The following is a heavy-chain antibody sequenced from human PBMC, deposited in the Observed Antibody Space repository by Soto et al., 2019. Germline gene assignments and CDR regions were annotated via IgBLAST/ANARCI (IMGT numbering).Heavy chain of an antibody. CDR1: GFTFSSYA. J-gene: IGHJ5*02. V-gene: IGHV3-30-3*01. D-gene: IGHD1-26*01. Sequence: PGGSLRLSCAASGFTFSSYAMHWVRQAPGKGLEWVAVISYDGSNKYYADSVKGRFTISRDNSKNTLYLQMNSLRAEDTAVYYCARDAPYIVGATTDTEDNLFDPWAQRTLVTVSS. CDR2: ISYDGSNK. CDR3: ARDAPYIVGATTDTEDNLFDP.